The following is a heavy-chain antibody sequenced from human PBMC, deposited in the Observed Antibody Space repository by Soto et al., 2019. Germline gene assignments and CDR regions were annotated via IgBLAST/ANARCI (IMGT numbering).Heavy chain of an antibody. Sequence: ASVKVSCKASGYTFTGYYMHWVRQAPGQGLEWMGWINPNSGGTNYAQKFQGWVTMTRDTSISTAYMELGRLRSDDTAVYYCARDGYYYDSSGLNGMDVWGQGTTVTVSS. CDR3: ARDGYYYDSSGLNGMDV. D-gene: IGHD3-22*01. CDR1: GYTFTGYY. V-gene: IGHV1-2*04. CDR2: INPNSGGT. J-gene: IGHJ6*02.